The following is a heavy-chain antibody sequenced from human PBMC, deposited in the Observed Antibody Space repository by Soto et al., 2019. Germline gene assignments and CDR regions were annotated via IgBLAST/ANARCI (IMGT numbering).Heavy chain of an antibody. V-gene: IGHV3-11*01. CDR3: ERYDYNDGVA. Sequence: QVHLVESGGGLVKSGGSLRLSCAASRFSFRDYFMSWIRQAPGKGLEWISYIGPYSNTIYYAASVKSRFVISRDDTTNQLDLQMASLRANYTAVYDCERYDYNDGVAWGQGTLVTVSS. D-gene: IGHD5-12*01. CDR2: IGPYSNTI. CDR1: RFSFRDYF. J-gene: IGHJ5*02.